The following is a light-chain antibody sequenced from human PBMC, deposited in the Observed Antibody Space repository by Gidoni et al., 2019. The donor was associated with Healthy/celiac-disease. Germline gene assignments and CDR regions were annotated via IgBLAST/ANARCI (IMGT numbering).Light chain of an antibody. V-gene: IGLV1-47*01. Sequence: QSVLPQPPSASGTPGQRVTISCSGSSSNIGRNYVYWYQQLPGTAPKLLIYRNNQRPSGVPDRFSGSKSGTSASLAISGLRSEDEADYYCAAWDDILSGWVFGGGTKLTVL. J-gene: IGLJ3*02. CDR2: RNN. CDR3: AAWDDILSGWV. CDR1: SSNIGRNY.